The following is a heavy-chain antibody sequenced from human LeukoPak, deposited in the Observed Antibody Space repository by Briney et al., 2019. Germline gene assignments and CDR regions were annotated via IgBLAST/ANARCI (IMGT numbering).Heavy chain of an antibody. V-gene: IGHV3-30-3*01. CDR3: ARGPLYYYDSSGPYYFDY. Sequence: GGSLTLSCAASGFTFSSYAMHWVRQAPGKGLEWVAVISYDGSNKYYAASVKGRFTISRDNSKNTLYLQMNSLRAEDTPVYYCARGPLYYYDSSGPYYFDYWGQGTLVTVSS. D-gene: IGHD3-22*01. CDR1: GFTFSSYA. CDR2: ISYDGSNK. J-gene: IGHJ4*02.